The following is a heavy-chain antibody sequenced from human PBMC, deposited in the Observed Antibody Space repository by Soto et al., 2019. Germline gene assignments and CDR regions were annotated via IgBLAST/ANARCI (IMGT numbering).Heavy chain of an antibody. CDR3: ARSGDNFNVLDY. D-gene: IGHD1-1*01. CDR1: GLTFSDYY. CDR2: SSNSGTFA. J-gene: IGHJ4*02. V-gene: IGHV3-11*06. Sequence: GGSLRLSYAASGLTFSDYYMSWVRQAPGRGLEWISYSSNSGTFARYATSVKGRFSISRDNANNSLYLEMNSLRVEDTAVYYCARSGDNFNVLDYWGQGTPVTVSS.